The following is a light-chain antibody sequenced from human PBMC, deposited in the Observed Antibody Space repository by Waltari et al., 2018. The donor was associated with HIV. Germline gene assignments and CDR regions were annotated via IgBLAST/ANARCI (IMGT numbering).Light chain of an antibody. CDR3: SSYTASGSVI. CDR2: EGT. CDR1: TINYNS. J-gene: IGLJ2*01. V-gene: IGLV2-14*03. Sequence: QSALTQPASVSGSPGQSVIISCTGPTINYNSVSWYQQHPATAPKPIIFEGTSRPSGVSNPFSGSKSGNTASLTISGLQGEDEAHYYCSSYTASGSVIFGGGTNLTVL.